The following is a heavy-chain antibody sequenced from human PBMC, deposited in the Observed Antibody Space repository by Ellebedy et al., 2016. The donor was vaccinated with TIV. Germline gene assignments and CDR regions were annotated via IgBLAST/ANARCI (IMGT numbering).Heavy chain of an antibody. J-gene: IGHJ6*02. D-gene: IGHD4-17*01. CDR2: IRSEGNGYAT. Sequence: PGGSLRLSCAASGFSFSGTAIHWVRQGAGKGLEWVGRIRSEGNGYATGYAASVKGRFTMSRDDSKSTAYLQMNSLKTEDTAVYYCARPWATVTFLSSTDFNAMDVWGQGTTVTVSS. V-gene: IGHV3-73*01. CDR1: GFSFSGTA. CDR3: ARPWATVTFLSSTDFNAMDV.